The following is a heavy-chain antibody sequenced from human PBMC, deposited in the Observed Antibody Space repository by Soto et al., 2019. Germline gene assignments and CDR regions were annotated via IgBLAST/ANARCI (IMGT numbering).Heavy chain of an antibody. CDR3: ARKRSSSSWGHYYYYGMDV. V-gene: IGHV3-74*01. CDR2: INSDGSST. J-gene: IGHJ6*02. D-gene: IGHD6-6*01. Sequence: GGSLRLSCAASGFTFSSYWMHWVRQAPGKGLVWVSRINSDGSSTSYADSVKGRFTISRDNAKNTLYLQMNSLRAEDTVVYYCARKRSSSSWGHYYYYGMDVWGQGTTVTVSS. CDR1: GFTFSSYW.